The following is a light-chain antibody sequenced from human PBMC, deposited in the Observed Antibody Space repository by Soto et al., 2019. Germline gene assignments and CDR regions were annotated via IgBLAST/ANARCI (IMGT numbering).Light chain of an antibody. CDR2: DAS. V-gene: IGKV1-5*01. J-gene: IGKJ1*01. CDR1: QSVSGW. CDR3: QQYETFSGT. Sequence: DIQLTQFPSTLPDPVGDRVTVTCRASQSVSGWLAWYQQKPGEAPKLLIYDASALPRGVPSRFSGSGSGTKFTLTIASLQPDDFATYYCQQYETFSGTFGPGTKVDIK.